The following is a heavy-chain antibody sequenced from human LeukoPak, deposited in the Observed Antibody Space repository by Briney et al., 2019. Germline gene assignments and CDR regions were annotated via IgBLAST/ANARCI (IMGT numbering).Heavy chain of an antibody. J-gene: IGHJ4*02. CDR3: ASRSTIFGPVDY. CDR2: INPNSGGT. V-gene: IGHV1-2*02. CDR1: GYTFTGYY. D-gene: IGHD3-3*01. Sequence: ASVKVSCKASGYTFTGYYMHWVRQAPGQGLEWMGWINPNSGGTNYAQKFQGRVTTTRDTSISTAYMELSRLRSDDTAVYYCASRSTIFGPVDYWGQGTLVTVSS.